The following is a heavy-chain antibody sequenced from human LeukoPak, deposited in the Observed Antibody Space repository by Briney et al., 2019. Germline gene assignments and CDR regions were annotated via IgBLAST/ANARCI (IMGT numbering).Heavy chain of an antibody. CDR1: GFTFSSYW. CDR3: ARGVVPAAIPFDY. J-gene: IGHJ4*02. CDR2: IKQDGSEK. D-gene: IGHD2-2*01. V-gene: IGHV3-7*01. Sequence: GGSLRPSCAASGFTFSSYWMSWVRQAPGKGLEWVANIKQDGSEKYYVDSVKGRFTISRDNAKNSLYLQMNSLRAEDTAVYYCARGVVPAAIPFDYWGQGTLVTVSS.